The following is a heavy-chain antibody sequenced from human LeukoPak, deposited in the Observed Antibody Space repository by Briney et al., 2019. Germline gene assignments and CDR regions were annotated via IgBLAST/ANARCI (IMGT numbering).Heavy chain of an antibody. CDR2: VSGSGTDT. J-gene: IGHJ3*01. CDR3: AKRKFYGSGCVFVSHAFDF. V-gene: IGHV3-23*01. CDR1: GFSFSSYA. Sequence: PGGSLRLSCAASGFSFSSYAMSWVRQTPGKGLDWVSAVSGSGTDTFYDNSVKGRFTISRDNSKNTLYLQMNDLRAEDTAIYYCAKRKFYGSGCVFVSHAFDFWGQGTMVTVSS. D-gene: IGHD3-10*01.